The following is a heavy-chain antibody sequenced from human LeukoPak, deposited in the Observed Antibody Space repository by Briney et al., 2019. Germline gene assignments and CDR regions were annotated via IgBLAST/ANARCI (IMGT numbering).Heavy chain of an antibody. CDR3: ARVLIAATGGDY. J-gene: IGHJ4*02. CDR2: ISGSGGST. D-gene: IGHD6-13*01. V-gene: IGHV3-23*01. Sequence: GGSLRLSCAASGFTFSSYAMSWVRQAPGKGLEWVSAISGSGGSTYYADSVKGRFTISGDNSKNTLYLQMNSLRADDTPVYYCARVLIAATGGDYWGQGTLVTVFS. CDR1: GFTFSSYA.